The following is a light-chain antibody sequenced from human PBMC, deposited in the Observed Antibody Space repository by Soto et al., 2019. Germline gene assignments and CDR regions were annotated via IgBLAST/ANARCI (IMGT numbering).Light chain of an antibody. V-gene: IGLV1-47*01. J-gene: IGLJ2*01. CDR3: ATWDDTLGGFVV. CDR2: MND. CDR1: SSNIGSHF. Sequence: QSALTQPPAVSGTPGLRVVISCSGSSSNIGSHFVHWYQQLPGTAPKLLIYMNDHRPSGVPDRFSGSKSGTSASLAISGLRSEDEARYYCATWDDTLGGFVVFGEGTKLTVL.